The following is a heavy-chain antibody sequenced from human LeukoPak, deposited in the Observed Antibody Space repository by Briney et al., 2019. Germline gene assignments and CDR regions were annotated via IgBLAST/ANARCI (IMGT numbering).Heavy chain of an antibody. Sequence: SQTLSLTRTVSGGSISSGSYYWSWIRQPAGKGLEWIGRIYTSGSTNYNPSLKSRVTISVDTSKNQFSLKLSSVTAADTAVYYCARGDGYNYGYAFDIWGQGTMVTVSS. CDR3: ARGDGYNYGYAFDI. V-gene: IGHV4-61*02. J-gene: IGHJ3*02. CDR1: GGSISSGSYY. CDR2: IYTSGST. D-gene: IGHD5-24*01.